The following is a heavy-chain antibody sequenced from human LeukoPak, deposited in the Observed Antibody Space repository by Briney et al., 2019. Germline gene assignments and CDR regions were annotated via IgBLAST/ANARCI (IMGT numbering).Heavy chain of an antibody. D-gene: IGHD3-3*02. CDR1: GGSISSGGYS. Sequence: ASETLSLTCAVSGGSISSGGYSWSWIRQPPGKGLEWIGYIYHSGSTYYNPSLKSRVTISVDRSKNQFSLNLSSVTAADTAVYYCARGSRSVSAYYYGVGVWGQGTTVTVSS. V-gene: IGHV4-30-2*01. CDR2: IYHSGST. CDR3: ARGSRSVSAYYYGVGV. J-gene: IGHJ6*02.